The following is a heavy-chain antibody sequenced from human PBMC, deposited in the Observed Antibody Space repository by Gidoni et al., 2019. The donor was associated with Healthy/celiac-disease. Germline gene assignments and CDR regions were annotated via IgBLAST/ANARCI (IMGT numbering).Heavy chain of an antibody. CDR2: FDHEDGET. V-gene: IGHV1-24*01. CDR3: ATHKRSSGWYEPVDYAFDI. D-gene: IGHD6-19*01. Sequence: QVPLVQSGAEVKKPGASVTVSCKVSGYPLTELSMHGVRQAPGKGLEWMGGFDHEDGETIYAQKFQGRVTMTEDTSTDTAYMELSSLRSEDTAVYYCATHKRSSGWYEPVDYAFDIWGQGTMVTVSS. J-gene: IGHJ3*02. CDR1: GYPLTELS.